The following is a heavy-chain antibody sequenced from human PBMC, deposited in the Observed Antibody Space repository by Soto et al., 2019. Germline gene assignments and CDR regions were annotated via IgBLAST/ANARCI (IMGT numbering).Heavy chain of an antibody. CDR2: ISAYNGNT. Sequence: ASVKVSCKASGYTFTSYGISWVRQAPGQGLEWMGWISAYNGNTNYAQKLQGRVTMTTDTSTSTAYMELRSLRTEDTAVYYCAKSFEWGQSLSWYFFEYWGQGTLVTVSS. V-gene: IGHV1-18*01. J-gene: IGHJ4*02. D-gene: IGHD6-13*01. CDR3: AKSFEWGQSLSWYFFEY. CDR1: GYTFTSYG.